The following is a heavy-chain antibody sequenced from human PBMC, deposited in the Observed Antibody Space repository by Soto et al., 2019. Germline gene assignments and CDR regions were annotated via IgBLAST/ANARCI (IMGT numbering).Heavy chain of an antibody. Sequence: GASVKVSCKASGYTFTRYAIHWVRQAPGQGLEWLGRINPKSGGTSTAQKFQGRVTMTRDTSISTAYMELSRLRSDDTAVYYCARVVDTYYDYWGQGTLVTVSS. CDR3: ARVVDTYYDY. J-gene: IGHJ4*02. D-gene: IGHD5-18*01. CDR2: INPKSGGT. CDR1: GYTFTRYA. V-gene: IGHV1-2*06.